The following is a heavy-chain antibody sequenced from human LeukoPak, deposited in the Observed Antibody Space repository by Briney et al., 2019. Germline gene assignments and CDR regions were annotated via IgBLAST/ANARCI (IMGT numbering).Heavy chain of an antibody. V-gene: IGHV1-69*04. D-gene: IGHD2-21*01. CDR1: GGTFSGCA. CDR2: IIPILGIA. Sequence: ASVKVSCKASGGTFSGCAISWVRQAPGQGLEWMGRIIPILGIANYAQKFQGRVTITADKSTSTAYMELSSLRSEDTAVYYCARDTSPILWWGQGTLVTVSS. CDR3: ARDTSPILW. J-gene: IGHJ4*02.